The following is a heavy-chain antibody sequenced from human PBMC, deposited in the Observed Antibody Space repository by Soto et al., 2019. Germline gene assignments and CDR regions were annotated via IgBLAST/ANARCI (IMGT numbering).Heavy chain of an antibody. Sequence: QSGGSLRLSCAASGFTVSSNYMSWVRQAPGKGLEWVSAISGSGGSTYYADSVKGRFTISRDNSKNTLYLQMNSLRAEDTAVYYCPRPTATTDYYYYYGMDVWGQGTTVTVSS. CDR2: ISGSGGST. D-gene: IGHD4-17*01. J-gene: IGHJ6*02. V-gene: IGHV3-23*01. CDR1: GFTVSSNY. CDR3: PRPTATTDYYYYYGMDV.